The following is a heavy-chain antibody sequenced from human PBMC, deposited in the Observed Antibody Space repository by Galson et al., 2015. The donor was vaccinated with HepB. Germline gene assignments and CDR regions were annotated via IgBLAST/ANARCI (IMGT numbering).Heavy chain of an antibody. Sequence: CAISGDSVSSNNAAWNWIRQSPSRGLEWLGRTYYRFKWYYDYAVSVKSRITINPDISKNQFSLQLNSVTPEDTAVYYCARNVYYDTSGYYYKPGWIDPWGQGTLVTVSS. J-gene: IGHJ5*02. D-gene: IGHD3-22*01. V-gene: IGHV6-1*01. CDR3: ARNVYYDTSGYYYKPGWIDP. CDR2: TYYRFKWYY. CDR1: GDSVSSNNAA.